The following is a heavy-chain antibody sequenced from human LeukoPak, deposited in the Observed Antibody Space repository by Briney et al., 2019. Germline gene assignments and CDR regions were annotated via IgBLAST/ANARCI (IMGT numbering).Heavy chain of an antibody. J-gene: IGHJ6*02. CDR3: ARGGIAAAGTYYYYGMDV. V-gene: IGHV4-38-2*02. CDR2: IYTSGST. CDR1: GYSISSDYY. Sequence: SETLSLTCTVSGYSISSDYYWGWIRQPPGKGLEWIGRIYTSGSTNYNPSLKSRVTISVDTSKNQFSLKLSSVTAADTAVYYCARGGIAAAGTYYYYGMDVWGQGTTVTVSS. D-gene: IGHD6-13*01.